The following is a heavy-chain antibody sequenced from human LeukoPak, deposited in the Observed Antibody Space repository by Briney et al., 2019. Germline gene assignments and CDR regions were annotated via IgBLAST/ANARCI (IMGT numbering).Heavy chain of an antibody. CDR1: GFIVSNNY. J-gene: IGHJ3*02. CDR3: AKGDSSGYYFGNDAFDI. Sequence: GGSLRLSCAASGFIVSNNYLNWVRQAPGKGLEWVSVISSGGNTYCIDSVKGRFTISRDNSRNTLYLQMNSLRAEDTAVYYCAKGDSSGYYFGNDAFDIWGQGTMVTVSS. V-gene: IGHV3-53*01. CDR2: ISSGGNT. D-gene: IGHD3-22*01.